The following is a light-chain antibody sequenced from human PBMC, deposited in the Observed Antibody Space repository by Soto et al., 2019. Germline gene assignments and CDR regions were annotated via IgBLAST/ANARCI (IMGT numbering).Light chain of an antibody. Sequence: EVVLTQAPATLSLAPGERATLSCRASQFLSSYLAWYQQKPGQPPRLLIYDTSNRATGIPARFSGSRSGTDFTLTISSLEPEDFGVYYCQQYYSYPRTFGQGTNVDIK. V-gene: IGKV3-11*01. CDR1: QFLSSY. CDR3: QQYYSYPRT. CDR2: DTS. J-gene: IGKJ1*01.